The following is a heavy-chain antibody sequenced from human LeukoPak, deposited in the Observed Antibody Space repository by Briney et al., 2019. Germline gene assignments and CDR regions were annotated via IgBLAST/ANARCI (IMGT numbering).Heavy chain of an antibody. J-gene: IGHJ4*02. CDR1: GGSISSGGYY. CDR3: ARTAPHGDYCDY. V-gene: IGHV4-31*03. Sequence: PSETLSLTCTVSGGSISSGGYYWSWIRQHPGKGLEWIGYIYYSGSTYYNPSLKSRVTISVDTSKNQFSLKLSSVTAADTAVYYCARTAPHGDYCDYWGQGTLVTVSS. CDR2: IYYSGST. D-gene: IGHD4-17*01.